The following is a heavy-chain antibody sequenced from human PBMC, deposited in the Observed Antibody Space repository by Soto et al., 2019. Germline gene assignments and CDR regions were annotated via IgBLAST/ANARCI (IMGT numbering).Heavy chain of an antibody. CDR3: ARLDGTPTY. CDR1: GYTFTSYG. J-gene: IGHJ4*02. Sequence: XSVKVSCKASGYTFTSYGISWVRQAPGQGLAWAXWTTAXNDNTKYAQKLXGRVTMTPXTSTRTAYMELRSLRSDATAVYYCARLDGTPTYWGKGTLVTVYS. CDR2: TTAXNDNT. V-gene: IGHV1-18*01. D-gene: IGHD3-9*01.